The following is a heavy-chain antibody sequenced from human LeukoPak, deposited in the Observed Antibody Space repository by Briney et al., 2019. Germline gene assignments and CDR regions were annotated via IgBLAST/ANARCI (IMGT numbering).Heavy chain of an antibody. D-gene: IGHD6-19*01. CDR1: GYSFTSYW. V-gene: IGHV5-10-1*01. Sequence: GESLRISCKGSGYSFTSYWISWVRQMPGKGLEWMGRIDPSDSYINYSPSFQGHVTISADKSISTAYLQWSSLKASDTAMYYCARQSSGWALGRWFDPWGQGTLVTVSS. CDR2: IDPSDSYI. J-gene: IGHJ5*02. CDR3: ARQSSGWALGRWFDP.